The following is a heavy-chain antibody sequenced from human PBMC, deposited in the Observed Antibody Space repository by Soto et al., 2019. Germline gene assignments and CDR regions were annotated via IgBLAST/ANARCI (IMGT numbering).Heavy chain of an antibody. CDR3: AKVRQQPVQIDYFDY. D-gene: IGHD6-13*01. V-gene: IGHV3-23*01. CDR2: ISDSGGRT. CDR1: GFKFSSYA. J-gene: IGHJ4*02. Sequence: EVQLLEFGGNLVQPGGSLRLSCTASGFKFSSYAMSWVRQAPGKGLEWVSGISDSGGRTYYADSVKGRFTISRDNSKNTLYLQMNSLRAEDTAVYYCAKVRQQPVQIDYFDYWGQGTLVTVSS.